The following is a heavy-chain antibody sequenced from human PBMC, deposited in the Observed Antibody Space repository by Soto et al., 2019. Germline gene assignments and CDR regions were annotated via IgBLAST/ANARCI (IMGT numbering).Heavy chain of an antibody. CDR2: IIPVFGIA. CDR3: AREDRDRETGLVPAAIDGMDV. V-gene: IGHV1-69*08. D-gene: IGHD2-2*01. J-gene: IGHJ6*02. Sequence: QVQLVQSGAEVKKPGSSVKVSCKASVGTFSRYSFTWVRQAPGHGLEWMGRIIPVFGIASYAQKFQGRVTITADKSPSTAYMELSSLRSEDTAVYYCAREDRDRETGLVPAAIDGMDVWGQGTTVTVSS. CDR1: VGTFSRYS.